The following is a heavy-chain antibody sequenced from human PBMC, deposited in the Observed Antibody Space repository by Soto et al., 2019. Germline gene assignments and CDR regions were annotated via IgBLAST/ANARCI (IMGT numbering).Heavy chain of an antibody. CDR2: IKQDGSEK. D-gene: IGHD6-13*01. J-gene: IGHJ6*02. CDR3: ARDGVAAVVYYYYGMDV. V-gene: IGHV3-7*01. Sequence: PGGSLRLSCAASGFTFSSYWMSWVRQAPGKGLEWVANIKQDGSEKYYVDSVKGRFTISRDNAKNSLYLQMNSLRAEDTAVYYCARDGVAAVVYYYYGMDVWGQGTTVTVS. CDR1: GFTFSSYW.